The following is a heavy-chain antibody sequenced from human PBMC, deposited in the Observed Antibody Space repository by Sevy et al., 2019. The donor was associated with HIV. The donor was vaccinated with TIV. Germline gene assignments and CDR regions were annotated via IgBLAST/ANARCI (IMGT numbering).Heavy chain of an antibody. D-gene: IGHD2-15*01. V-gene: IGHV3-30*02. J-gene: IGHJ5*02. CDR2: IGHDGNKY. CDR1: GFTLSSVG. CDR3: AKDYCIGNDCFLGWFDP. Sequence: GGSLRLSCAASGFTLSSVGIHWVRLTPGTGLEWLAFIGHDGNKYFYGASVKRRITTSRDNSKNTVSLQMNSLRVEDTAISYCAKDYCIGNDCFLGWFDPRGQGTVVTVSS.